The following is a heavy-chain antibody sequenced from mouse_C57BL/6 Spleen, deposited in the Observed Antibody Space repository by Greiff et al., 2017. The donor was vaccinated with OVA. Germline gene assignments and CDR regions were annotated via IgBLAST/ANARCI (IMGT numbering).Heavy chain of an antibody. CDR2: IYPGDGDT. V-gene: IGHV1-82*01. Sequence: QVQLQQSGPELVKPGASVKISCKASGYAFSSSWMNWVKQRPGKGLEWIGRIYPGDGDTNYNGKFKGKATLTADKSSSTAYMQLSSLTSEDSAVYVCARGGYSAMDYWGQGTSVTVSS. D-gene: IGHD3-2*02. CDR3: ARGGYSAMDY. J-gene: IGHJ4*01. CDR1: GYAFSSSW.